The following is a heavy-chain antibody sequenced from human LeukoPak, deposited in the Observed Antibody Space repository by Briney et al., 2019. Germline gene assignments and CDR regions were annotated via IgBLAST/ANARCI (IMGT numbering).Heavy chain of an antibody. Sequence: SGTLSLTCTVSGDSVSNGNYYWSWLRQPPGKALEWIGYIYYTGKTYYNPSLEGRVTILVDTSRNHFSVKLSSVTAADTAVYYCARSQNYYGSGDYWSQGTLVTVSS. V-gene: IGHV4-61*03. J-gene: IGHJ4*02. D-gene: IGHD3-10*01. CDR3: ARSQNYYGSGDY. CDR1: GDSVSNGNYY. CDR2: IYYTGKT.